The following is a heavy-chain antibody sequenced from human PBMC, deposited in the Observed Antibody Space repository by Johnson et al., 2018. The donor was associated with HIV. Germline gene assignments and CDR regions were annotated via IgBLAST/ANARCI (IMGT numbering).Heavy chain of an antibody. D-gene: IGHD3-22*01. CDR3: ARGDYYDSSGFFIDAFDI. CDR1: GFTFRDYY. J-gene: IGHJ3*02. Sequence: VQLVESGGGLVKPGGSLRLSCAASGFTFRDYYMSWIRQAPGKGLEWVANIKQDGSEMYYVDSVKGRFTISRDNAKNSLYLQMNSLRAEDTAVYYCARGDYYDSSGFFIDAFDIWGQGTVVTVSS. V-gene: IGHV3-7*01. CDR2: IKQDGSEM.